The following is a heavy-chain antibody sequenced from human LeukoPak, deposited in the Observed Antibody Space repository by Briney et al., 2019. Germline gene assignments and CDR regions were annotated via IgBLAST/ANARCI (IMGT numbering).Heavy chain of an antibody. CDR3: ARGFIAVAGTALNWFDP. CDR1: GFIFSSYA. Sequence: GSPRLSCAASGFIFSSYAMSWVRQFPGKGLEWIGEVDQSGATNYNPSLKGRVSMSLDTSKKHFSLKLRSVTASDTALYFCARGFIAVAGTALNWFDPWGPGTLVTVSS. V-gene: IGHV4-34*01. J-gene: IGHJ5*02. CDR2: VDQSGAT. D-gene: IGHD6-19*01.